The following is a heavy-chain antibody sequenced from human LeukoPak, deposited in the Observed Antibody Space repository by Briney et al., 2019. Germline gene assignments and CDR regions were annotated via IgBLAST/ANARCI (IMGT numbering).Heavy chain of an antibody. CDR1: GFTFSSYG. CDR2: ISYDGSNK. J-gene: IGHJ4*02. CDR3: AKDQVEWLVRGYFDY. V-gene: IGHV3-30*18. Sequence: GRSLRLSCAASGFTFSSYGMHWVRQAPGKGLEWVAVISYDGSNKYYADSVKGQFTISRDNSKNTLYLQMNSLRAEDTAVYYCAKDQVEWLVRGYFDYWGQGTLVTVSS. D-gene: IGHD6-19*01.